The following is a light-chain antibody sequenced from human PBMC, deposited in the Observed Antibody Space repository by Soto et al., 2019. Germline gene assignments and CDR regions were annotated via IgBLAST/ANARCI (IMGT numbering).Light chain of an antibody. J-gene: IGKJ1*01. CDR3: QQYNNWPLT. CDR2: GAS. CDR1: HSVSTS. V-gene: IGKV3-15*01. Sequence: PGEIATLSCRASHSVSTSLAWYQQRPGQAPRLLIYGASARATGLPFRFSGSGSGTEFTLTISSLQSEDLAVYYCQQYNNWPLTFGQGAKVDI.